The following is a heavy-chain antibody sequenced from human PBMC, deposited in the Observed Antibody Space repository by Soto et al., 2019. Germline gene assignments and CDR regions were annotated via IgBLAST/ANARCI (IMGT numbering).Heavy chain of an antibody. V-gene: IGHV1-69*13. D-gene: IGHD6-13*01. CDR1: GGTFSSYA. CDR2: IIPIFGTA. Sequence: GASVKVSCKASGGTFSSYAISWVRQAPGQGLEWMGGIIPIFGTANYAQKFQGRVTITADESTSTAYMELSSLRSEDTAVYYCATSSSIAAAFRRLDYWGQGTLVTVSS. CDR3: ATSSSIAAAFRRLDY. J-gene: IGHJ4*02.